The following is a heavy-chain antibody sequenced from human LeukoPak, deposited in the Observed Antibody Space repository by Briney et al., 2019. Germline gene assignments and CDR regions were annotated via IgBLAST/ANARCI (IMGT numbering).Heavy chain of an antibody. J-gene: IGHJ6*03. D-gene: IGHD2-15*01. CDR1: GHNFSSHW. Sequence: GESLKISCQAFGHNFSSHWIAWVRQMPGKGLEWMGIIFPADSDTRVSPSFQGQVTLSVDRSTNTAYLQWSSLKASDTAMYYCARLLIHGRRNYYCYMDVWGKGTAVTVSS. CDR2: IFPADSDT. CDR3: ARLLIHGRRNYYCYMDV. V-gene: IGHV5-51*01.